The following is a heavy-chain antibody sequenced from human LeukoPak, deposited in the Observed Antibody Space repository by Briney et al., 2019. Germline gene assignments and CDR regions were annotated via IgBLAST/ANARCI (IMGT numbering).Heavy chain of an antibody. D-gene: IGHD6-13*01. Sequence: GGSLRLSCAASGFTFSSYAMSWVRQAPGKGLEWVSAISGSGGSTYYADSVKGRFTISRDNSKNTLYLQMNSLRAEDMAVHYCARALVRSPFDYWGQGTLVTVSS. J-gene: IGHJ4*02. V-gene: IGHV3-23*01. CDR2: ISGSGGST. CDR1: GFTFSSYA. CDR3: ARALVRSPFDY.